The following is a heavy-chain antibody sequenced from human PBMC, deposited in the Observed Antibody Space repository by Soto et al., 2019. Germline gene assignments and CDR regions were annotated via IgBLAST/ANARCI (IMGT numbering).Heavy chain of an antibody. J-gene: IGHJ4*02. D-gene: IGHD6-19*01. CDR3: VRGRHWLDY. CDR1: GGSINSYY. CDR2: IYYSGST. V-gene: IGHV4-59*01. Sequence: QVQLQESGPGLVKPSETLSLTCTVSGGSINSYYWSWIRQPPGKAPEWIGYIYYSGSTNYNPSLMSRVTISVDTSKSHFSLKLSSVTAADTAVYYCVRGRHWLDYWGQGTLVTVSS.